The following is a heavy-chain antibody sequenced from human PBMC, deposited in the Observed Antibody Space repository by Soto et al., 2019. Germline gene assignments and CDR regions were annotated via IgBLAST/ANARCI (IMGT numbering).Heavy chain of an antibody. CDR3: ARTVGVYYFDY. Sequence: ASVKVSCKASGYTFTSYAMHWVRQAPGQRLEWMGWINAGNGNTKYSRKFQGRVTITRDTSASTAYMELSSLRSEDTAVYYCARTVGVYYFDYWGQGTLVTVSS. J-gene: IGHJ4*02. CDR1: GYTFTSYA. V-gene: IGHV1-3*01. D-gene: IGHD2-15*01. CDR2: INAGNGNT.